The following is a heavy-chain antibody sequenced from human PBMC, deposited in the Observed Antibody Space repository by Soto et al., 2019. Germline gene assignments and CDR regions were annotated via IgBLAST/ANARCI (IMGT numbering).Heavy chain of an antibody. D-gene: IGHD3-22*01. CDR2: INPSGGST. Sequence: ASVKVSCKASGYTFTSYYMHWVRQAPGQGLEWMGIINPSGGSTSYAQKFQGRVTMTRDTSTSTVYMELSSLRSEDTAVYYCAREAVYYDSSGYYLSYGMDVWGQGTTVPVSS. CDR3: AREAVYYDSSGYYLSYGMDV. CDR1: GYTFTSYY. V-gene: IGHV1-46*01. J-gene: IGHJ6*02.